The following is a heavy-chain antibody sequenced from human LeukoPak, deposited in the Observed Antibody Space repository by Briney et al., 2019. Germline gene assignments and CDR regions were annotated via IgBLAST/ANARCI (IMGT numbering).Heavy chain of an antibody. CDR3: AKTRPLDSSSWSHGDY. CDR2: ISGSGGST. D-gene: IGHD6-13*01. Sequence: GGSLRLSCAASGFTFSSYAMSWVRQAPGKGLEWVSAISGSGGSTYYADSVKGRFTISRDNSKDTLYLQMNSLRAEDTAVYYCAKTRPLDSSSWSHGDYWGQGTLVTVSS. J-gene: IGHJ4*02. CDR1: GFTFSSYA. V-gene: IGHV3-23*01.